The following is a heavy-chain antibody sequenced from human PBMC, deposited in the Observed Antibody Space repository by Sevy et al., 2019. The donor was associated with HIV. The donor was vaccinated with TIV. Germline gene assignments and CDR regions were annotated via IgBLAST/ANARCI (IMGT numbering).Heavy chain of an antibody. V-gene: IGHV3-23*01. CDR2: IIGGGSKT. J-gene: IGHJ5*02. Sequence: GGSLRLSCAASGFTFSGYAMSWVRQAPGKGLEWVSLIIGGGSKTYYADSVKGRFTISRDNSKNTVNLQMNSLRVEDTAIYYCAKETWGLFDPWGQGILVTVSS. D-gene: IGHD7-27*01. CDR3: AKETWGLFDP. CDR1: GFTFSGYA.